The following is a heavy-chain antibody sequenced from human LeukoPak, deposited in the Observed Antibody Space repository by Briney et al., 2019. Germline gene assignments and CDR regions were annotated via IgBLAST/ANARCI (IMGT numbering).Heavy chain of an antibody. D-gene: IGHD6-6*01. CDR1: GFTFSSYA. J-gene: IGHJ4*02. Sequence: GGSLRLSCAASGFTFSSYAMSWVRQAPGKGLEWVSAISGSGGSTYYADSVKGRFTISRDNSKNTLYLQMNSLRAEDTAVYYCAKDFASIAARRTPENYFDYWGQGTLVTVSS. V-gene: IGHV3-23*01. CDR2: ISGSGGST. CDR3: AKDFASIAARRTPENYFDY.